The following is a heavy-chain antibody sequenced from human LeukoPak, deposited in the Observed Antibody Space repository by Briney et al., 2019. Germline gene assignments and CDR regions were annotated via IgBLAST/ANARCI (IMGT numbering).Heavy chain of an antibody. CDR2: ISVSGDAT. Sequence: GGSLRLSCAASGFTFSGSAMTWVRQSPGKGLEFVSAISVSGDATYYADSVKGRFTISRDNSKNTLYLQMNSLRAEDTAVYYCAKDRYTYGYWGQGTLVTVSS. CDR3: AKDRYTYGY. D-gene: IGHD5-18*01. CDR1: GFTFSGSA. V-gene: IGHV3-23*01. J-gene: IGHJ4*02.